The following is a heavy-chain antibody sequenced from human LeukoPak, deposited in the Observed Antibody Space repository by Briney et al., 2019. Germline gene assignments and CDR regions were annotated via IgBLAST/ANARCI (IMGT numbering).Heavy chain of an antibody. D-gene: IGHD4-23*01. CDR3: ARERAATVVTQGLDY. V-gene: IGHV1-18*01. CDR2: ISAYNGNT. Sequence: GASVKVSCKASGYTFTSYGISWVRQAPGQGLEWMGWISAYNGNTNYAQKLQGRVTMTTDTSTSTAYMELRSLRSEDTAVYYCARERAATVVTQGLDYWGQGTLVTVSS. CDR1: GYTFTSYG. J-gene: IGHJ4*02.